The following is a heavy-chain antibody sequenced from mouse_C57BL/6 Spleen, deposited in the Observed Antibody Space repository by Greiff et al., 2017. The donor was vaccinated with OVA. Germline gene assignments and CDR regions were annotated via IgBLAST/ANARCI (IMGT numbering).Heavy chain of an antibody. J-gene: IGHJ1*03. D-gene: IGHD1-1*01. CDR2: FYPGSGSI. Sequence: QVQLQQSGAELVKPGASVKLSCKASGYTFTEYTIHWVKQRSGQGLEWIGWFYPGSGSIKYNEKFKDKATLTADKSSSTVYMELSRLTSEDSAVYFCARHEEGYYYGSSSYFDVWGTGTTVTVSS. CDR1: GYTFTEYT. CDR3: ARHEEGYYYGSSSYFDV. V-gene: IGHV1-62-2*01.